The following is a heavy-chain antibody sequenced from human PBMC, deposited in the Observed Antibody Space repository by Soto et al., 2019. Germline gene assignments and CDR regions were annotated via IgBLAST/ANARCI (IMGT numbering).Heavy chain of an antibody. CDR1: GFTFSSYA. J-gene: IGHJ4*02. V-gene: IGHV3-23*01. CDR3: AKEIVAAAYVETSPFDF. CDR2: IDGSGGDT. Sequence: EVRLLESGGGLVQPGGSLRLSCAASGFTFSSYAMGWVRQAPGKGLEWVSGIDGSGGDTSFADSVKGRFTISRDNSANTLYLHMNSLRAEDTARYFCAKEIVAAAYVETSPFDFWGQGTLVTVSS. D-gene: IGHD2-15*01.